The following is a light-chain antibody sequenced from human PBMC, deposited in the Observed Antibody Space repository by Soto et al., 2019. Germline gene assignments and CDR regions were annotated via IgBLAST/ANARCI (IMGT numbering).Light chain of an antibody. CDR3: NSYADTPLV. Sequence: QSALTQPPSASGSPGQSVTISCTGTSSDVGGYNYVSWYQQHPGKAPKLMIYEVNKRPSGVPDRFSGSKSGNTASLTVSWLQAEDEADYYCNSYADTPLVCGTGTKVTVL. V-gene: IGLV2-8*01. CDR1: SSDVGGYNY. CDR2: EVN. J-gene: IGLJ1*01.